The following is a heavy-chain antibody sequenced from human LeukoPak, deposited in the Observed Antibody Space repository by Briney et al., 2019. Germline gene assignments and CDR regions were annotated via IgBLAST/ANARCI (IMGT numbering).Heavy chain of an antibody. CDR2: INAGNGNT. D-gene: IGHD3-10*01. CDR1: GYTFTSYA. V-gene: IGHV1-3*01. CDR3: VRDYYGSGSYPRFDY. J-gene: IGHJ4*02. Sequence: ASVKVSCKASGYTFTSYAMHWVRQAPGQRLEWMGWINAGNGNTKYSQKFQGRVTITRDTSASTAYMELSSLRSEDTAVYYCVRDYYGSGSYPRFDYWGQGTLVTVSS.